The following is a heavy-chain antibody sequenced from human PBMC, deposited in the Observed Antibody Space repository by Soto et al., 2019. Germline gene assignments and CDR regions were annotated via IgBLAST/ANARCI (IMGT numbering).Heavy chain of an antibody. Sequence: VQLVQSGGGLTQPGGSLRLSCEVSGFTFSAYWMHWVRQVPGKGLVWVSRISDDGSTTTYADSVKGRFTISRDNAKNSLELQTNSLRADDTSRDQCTGGPRVSSTGTGAHWGLGTLVTVSS. V-gene: IGHV3-74*01. D-gene: IGHD1-1*01. CDR2: ISDDGSTT. CDR1: GFTFSAYW. CDR3: TGGPRVSSTGTGAH. J-gene: IGHJ4*02.